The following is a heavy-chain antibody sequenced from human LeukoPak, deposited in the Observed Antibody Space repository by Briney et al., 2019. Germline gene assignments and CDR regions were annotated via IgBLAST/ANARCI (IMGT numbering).Heavy chain of an antibody. Sequence: SETLSLTCTVSGGSISSYYWSWIRQPPGKGLEWIGYIYYSGSTNYNPSLKSRVTISVDTSKNQFSLRLSPVTAADTAVYYCAREVYSYGLAGLYYFDYWGQGTLVTVSS. CDR2: IYYSGST. V-gene: IGHV4-59*01. CDR3: AREVYSYGLAGLYYFDY. CDR1: GGSISSYY. J-gene: IGHJ4*02. D-gene: IGHD5-18*01.